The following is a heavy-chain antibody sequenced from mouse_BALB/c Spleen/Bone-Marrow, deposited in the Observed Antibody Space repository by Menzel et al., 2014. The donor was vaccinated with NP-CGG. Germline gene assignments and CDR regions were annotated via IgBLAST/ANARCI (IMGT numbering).Heavy chain of an antibody. D-gene: IGHD2-3*01. CDR3: AIMKNYAMDY. CDR2: ISSGDSYT. CDR1: GFTFSSFA. Sequence: EVKLQESGGGLVKPGGSLKLSCAASGFTFSSFAMSWIRQSPEKRLEWVAEISSGDSYTYYPDTVTGRFTISRDNAKNTLYLEMSSLRSEDTAMYYCAIMKNYAMDYWGQGTSVTVSS. V-gene: IGHV5-9-4*01. J-gene: IGHJ4*01.